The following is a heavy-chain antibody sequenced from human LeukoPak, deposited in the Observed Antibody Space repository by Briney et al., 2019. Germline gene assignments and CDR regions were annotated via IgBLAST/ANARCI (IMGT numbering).Heavy chain of an antibody. Sequence: GGSLRLSCAASGFTFSSYGMHWVRQARGKGLEWVAVISYDGSNKYYADSVKGRFTISRDNSKNTLYLQMNSLRAEDTAVYYCAKEKEMATIIGDAFDIWGQGTMVTVSS. CDR1: GFTFSSYG. V-gene: IGHV3-30*18. D-gene: IGHD5-24*01. J-gene: IGHJ3*02. CDR2: ISYDGSNK. CDR3: AKEKEMATIIGDAFDI.